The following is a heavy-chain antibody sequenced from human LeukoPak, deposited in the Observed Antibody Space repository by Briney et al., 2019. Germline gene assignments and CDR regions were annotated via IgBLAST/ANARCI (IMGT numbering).Heavy chain of an antibody. V-gene: IGHV1-69*13. J-gene: IGHJ4*02. Sequence: ASVKVSCKASGGTFSSYAISWVRQAPGQGLEWMGGIIPIFGTANYAQKFQGRVTITADESTSTAYMELSSLRSEDTAVYYCARGTPSGVEWELLAGFDYWGQGTLVTVSS. CDR2: IIPIFGTA. D-gene: IGHD1-26*01. CDR1: GGTFSSYA. CDR3: ARGTPSGVEWELLAGFDY.